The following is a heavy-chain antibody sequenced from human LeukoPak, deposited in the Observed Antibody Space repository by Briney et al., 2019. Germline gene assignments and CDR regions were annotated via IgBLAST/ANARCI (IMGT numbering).Heavy chain of an antibody. CDR1: GFTFSDSA. D-gene: IGHD6-13*01. J-gene: IGHJ4*02. CDR2: IRNKANTYAT. V-gene: IGHV3-73*01. Sequence: GGSLRLSCAASGFTFSDSAIHWVRQASGKGLEWVGRIRNKANTYATAYGASVEGRFTISRDDSKNTAYLQMNSLITEDTAVYFCTALGIAAAGMDYWGQGTLVTVSS. CDR3: TALGIAAAGMDY.